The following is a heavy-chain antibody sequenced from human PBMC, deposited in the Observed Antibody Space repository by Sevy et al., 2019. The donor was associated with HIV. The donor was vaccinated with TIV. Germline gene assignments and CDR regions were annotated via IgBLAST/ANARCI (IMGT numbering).Heavy chain of an antibody. J-gene: IGHJ6*02. Sequence: ASVKVSCKATEYTFIDYYIHWVRQAPGQGLEWMGWFNPKRGGANYAQSFQGRVTMTRDTSLNTIYMQLTSLRGDDTAVYYCAREEIGYGMDVWGQGTAVTVSS. CDR2: FNPKRGGA. CDR1: EYTFIDYY. V-gene: IGHV1-2*02. CDR3: AREEIGYGMDV.